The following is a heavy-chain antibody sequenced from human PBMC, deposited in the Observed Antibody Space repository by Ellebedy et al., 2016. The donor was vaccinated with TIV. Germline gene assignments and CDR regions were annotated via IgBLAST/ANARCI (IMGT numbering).Heavy chain of an antibody. CDR2: IYWDGTK. D-gene: IGHD6-13*01. J-gene: IGHJ5*02. CDR3: THRGRDNSNWYGNWFDL. Sequence: SGPTLVTPTQTLTLTCTFSGFSLITSGVGVGWVRQPPGTALEWLALIYWDGTKRYSPSLKRRLSITKETSKNKVVLTMTNMDPVDTATYYSTHRGRDNSNWYGNWFDLWGQGTLVTVSS. CDR1: GFSLITSGVG. V-gene: IGHV2-5*02.